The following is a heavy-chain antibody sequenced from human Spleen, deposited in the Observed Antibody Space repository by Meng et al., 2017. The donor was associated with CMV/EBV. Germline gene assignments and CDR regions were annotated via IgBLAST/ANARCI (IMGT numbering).Heavy chain of an antibody. Sequence: SETLSLTCTVSGGSISSYYWSWIRQPPGKGLEWIGYIYYSGSTNYNPSLKSRVTISVDTSKNQFSLKLSSVTAADTAVYYCARVSGSGSYQIDYWGQGTLVTVSS. CDR2: IYYSGST. D-gene: IGHD1-26*01. V-gene: IGHV4-59*08. CDR1: GGSISSYY. J-gene: IGHJ4*02. CDR3: ARVSGSGSYQIDY.